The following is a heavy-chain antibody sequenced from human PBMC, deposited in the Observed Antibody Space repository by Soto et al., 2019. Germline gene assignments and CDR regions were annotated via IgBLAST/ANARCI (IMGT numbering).Heavy chain of an antibody. CDR3: ASDPGYGLPFLEYLFH. CDR2: IHRGGDT. CDR1: GFTVSNYY. Sequence: EVQLVESGGGLVQPGGSLRLSCAASGFTVSNYYMSWVRQAPGKGLEWVSIIHRGGDTYYADSVKGRFTISRDNSNNMLLLQMNSLRADDTAVYYCASDPGYGLPFLEYLFHRGQGTLVTVSS. V-gene: IGHV3-66*01. J-gene: IGHJ4*02. D-gene: IGHD3-3*01.